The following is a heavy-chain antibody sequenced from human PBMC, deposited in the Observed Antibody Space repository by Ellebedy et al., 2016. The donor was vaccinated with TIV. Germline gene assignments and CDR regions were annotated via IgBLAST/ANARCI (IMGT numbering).Heavy chain of an antibody. CDR2: INHSGST. CDR3: AREYDSGAFDI. J-gene: IGHJ3*02. Sequence: SETLSLXXTVSGGSISSYYWSWIRQPPGKGLEWIGEINHSGSTNYNPSLKSRVTISVDTSKNQFSLKLSSVTAADTAVYYCAREYDSGAFDIWGQGTMVTVSS. CDR1: GGSISSYY. V-gene: IGHV4-59*01. D-gene: IGHD3-22*01.